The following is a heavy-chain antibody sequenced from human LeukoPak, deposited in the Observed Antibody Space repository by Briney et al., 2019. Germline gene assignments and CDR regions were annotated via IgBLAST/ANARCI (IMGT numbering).Heavy chain of an antibody. Sequence: ASVKVSCKASGYTFTGYYIHWVRQAPGQGLEWMGRINPKSDGIHYTQKFQGRVTMTRDTSISTVYMELSRLRSDDTAVYYCARSRNGLWNFDYWGQGTLVTVSS. J-gene: IGHJ4*02. CDR2: INPKSDGI. V-gene: IGHV1-2*06. CDR1: GYTFTGYY. D-gene: IGHD2-8*01. CDR3: ARSRNGLWNFDY.